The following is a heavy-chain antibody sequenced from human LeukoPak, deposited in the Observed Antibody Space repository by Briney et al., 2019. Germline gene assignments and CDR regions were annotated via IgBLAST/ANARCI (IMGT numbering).Heavy chain of an antibody. CDR3: ARAPTTVTRKPSYYYYYYMDV. D-gene: IGHD4-11*01. Sequence: SVKVSCKASGGTFSSYAISWVRQAPGQGLEWMGGIIPIFGTANYAQMFQGRVTITADESTSTAYMELSSLRSEDTAVYYCARAPTTVTRKPSYYYYYYMDVWGKGTTVTVSS. V-gene: IGHV1-69*13. CDR2: IIPIFGTA. CDR1: GGTFSSYA. J-gene: IGHJ6*03.